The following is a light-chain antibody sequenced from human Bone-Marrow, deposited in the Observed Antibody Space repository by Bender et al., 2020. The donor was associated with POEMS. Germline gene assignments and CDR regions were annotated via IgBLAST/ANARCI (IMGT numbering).Light chain of an antibody. V-gene: IGLV2-11*01. CDR2: GVT. CDR1: PTDVGDYQY. Sequence: QSALTQPRSVSGSPGQSVTMSCTGSPTDVGDYQYVSWYQQAPGKAPKLMIYGVTNRPSGVSGRFSGSKSANTASLTISGLQPEDEANYFCSSYAGRDTFVVFGGGTKLTVL. CDR3: SSYAGRDTFVV. J-gene: IGLJ2*01.